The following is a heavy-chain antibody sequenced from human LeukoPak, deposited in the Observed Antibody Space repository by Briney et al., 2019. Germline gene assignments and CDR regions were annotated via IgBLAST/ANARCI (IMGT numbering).Heavy chain of an antibody. V-gene: IGHV3-20*04. D-gene: IGHD5-18*01. J-gene: IGHJ6*03. CDR2: INWNGGST. Sequence: PGGSLRLSCAASGFTFDDYGVSWVRHAPGKGLERVSGINWNGGSTGYADSVKGRFTISRDNAKNSLYLQMNSLRAEDTALYYCARVNTGYYYYYMDVWGKGTTVTVSS. CDR1: GFTFDDYG. CDR3: ARVNTGYYYYYMDV.